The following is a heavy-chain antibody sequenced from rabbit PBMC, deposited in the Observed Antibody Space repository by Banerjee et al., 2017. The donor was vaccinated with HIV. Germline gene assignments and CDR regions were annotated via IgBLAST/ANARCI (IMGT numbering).Heavy chain of an antibody. CDR3: AGYGYGYAGYTYVTRLDL. CDR1: GFSFSSSYN. CDR2: VDADSAGST. Sequence: QSLEESGGGLVQPEGSLTLTCTASGFSFSSSYNIYWVRQAPGKGLEWIACVDADSAGSTYHASWAKGRFTISKASSTTVTLQMTSLTAADTATYFCAGYGYGYAGYTYVTRLDLWGQGTLVTVS. J-gene: IGHJ3*01. V-gene: IGHV1S40*01. D-gene: IGHD6-1*01.